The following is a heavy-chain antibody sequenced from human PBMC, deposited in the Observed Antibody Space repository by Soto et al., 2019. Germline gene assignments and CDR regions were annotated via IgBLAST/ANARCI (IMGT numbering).Heavy chain of an antibody. J-gene: IGHJ4*02. V-gene: IGHV4-4*02. CDR3: ARHIAVSGTRGFDY. CDR2: IYHTGNR. CDR1: GGSISDNW. Sequence: QVQLQESGPGLMQPSGTLSLTCAVSGGSISDNWWSWVRQPPGKGLEWIGEIYHTGNRHYNPSLEGRVTISVDKSKNHFSLNLNSVTAADTAVYYGARHIAVSGTRGFDYWGQGILVTVSS. D-gene: IGHD6-19*01.